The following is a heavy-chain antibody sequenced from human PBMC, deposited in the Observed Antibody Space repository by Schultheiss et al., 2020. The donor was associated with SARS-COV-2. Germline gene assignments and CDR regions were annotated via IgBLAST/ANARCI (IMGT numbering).Heavy chain of an antibody. CDR1: GGSISSSSYY. CDR2: IYYSGST. V-gene: IGHV4-39*07. J-gene: IGHJ6*02. Sequence: GSLRLSCTVSGGSISSSSYYWGWIRQPPGKGLEWIGSIYYSGSTNYNPSLKSRVTISVDTSKNQFSLKLSSVTAADTAVYYCARDPRRGMDVWGQGTTVTVSS. CDR3: ARDPRRGMDV.